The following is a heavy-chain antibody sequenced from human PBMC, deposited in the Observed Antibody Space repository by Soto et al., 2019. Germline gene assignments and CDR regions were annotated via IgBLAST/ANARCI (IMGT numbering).Heavy chain of an antibody. J-gene: IGHJ5*02. V-gene: IGHV4-39*01. CDR2: IYYSGNT. Sequence: SETLSLTCTVSGGSISSTSYYWGWIRQPPGKELEWIGNIYYSGNTYYNPSLQSRVTISIDTSKNQFSLKLNSVTAADSAVYYCARHPLRRWTNWLDPWGQGTLVTVSS. CDR3: ARHPLRRWTNWLDP. CDR1: GGSISSTSYY.